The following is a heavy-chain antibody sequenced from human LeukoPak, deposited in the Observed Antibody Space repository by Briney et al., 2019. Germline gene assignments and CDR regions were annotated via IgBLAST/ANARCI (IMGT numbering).Heavy chain of an antibody. CDR3: AKGGKWDVTPFDY. CDR1: GFTFTSYS. J-gene: IGHJ4*02. D-gene: IGHD1-26*01. V-gene: IGHV3-23*01. CDR2: ISGGGGST. Sequence: GGSLRLSCAASGFTFTSYSMNWVRQAPGKGLEWVSXISGGGGSTYYADSVKGRFTISRDNSKNTLYLQVNSLRAEDTAVYYCAKGGKWDVTPFDYWGQGTLVTVSS.